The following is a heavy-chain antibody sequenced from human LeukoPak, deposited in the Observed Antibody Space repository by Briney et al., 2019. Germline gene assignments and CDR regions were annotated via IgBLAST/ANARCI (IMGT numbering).Heavy chain of an antibody. V-gene: IGHV3-7*03. CDR2: INSDGSEG. D-gene: IGHD6-6*01. J-gene: IGHJ3*01. CDR3: ARSSYSSSASV. Sequence: GGSLRLSCAVSGFTFSGFWMSWSRQAPGKGLEWVASINSDGSEGYYADVVKGRFTISRDNAKNSLYLQINSLRAEDTAVYYCARSSYSSSASVWGQGTMVTVSS. CDR1: GFTFSGFW.